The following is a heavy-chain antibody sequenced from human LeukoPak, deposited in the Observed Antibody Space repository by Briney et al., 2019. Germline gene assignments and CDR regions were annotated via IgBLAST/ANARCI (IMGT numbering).Heavy chain of an antibody. Sequence: SETLSLTCTVSGGSISSYYWSWIRQPPGKGLEWIGYIYYSGSTNYNPSLKSRVTISVDTSKNQFSLKLSSVTAADTAVYYCARRVGPAGYFDYWGQGTLVTVSS. CDR2: IYYSGST. CDR1: GGSISSYY. J-gene: IGHJ4*02. D-gene: IGHD3-10*01. CDR3: ARRVGPAGYFDY. V-gene: IGHV4-59*08.